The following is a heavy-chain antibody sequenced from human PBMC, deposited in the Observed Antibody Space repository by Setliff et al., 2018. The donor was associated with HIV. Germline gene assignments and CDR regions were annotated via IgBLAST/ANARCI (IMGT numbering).Heavy chain of an antibody. CDR1: GFSVNSNY. V-gene: IGHV3-53*05. D-gene: IGHD6-25*01. J-gene: IGHJ4*02. Sequence: PGGSLRLSCVASGFSVNSNYMSWVRQAPGKRLEWVSIIYDGGTTYYGDSVKGRFSISRDNSKNTVYLQVGSLRPDDTAMYYCARSRPYNSALDYWGQGTLVTVSS. CDR3: ARSRPYNSALDY. CDR2: IYDGGTT.